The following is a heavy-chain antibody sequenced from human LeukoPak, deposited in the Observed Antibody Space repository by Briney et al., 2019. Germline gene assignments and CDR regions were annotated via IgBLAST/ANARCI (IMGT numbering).Heavy chain of an antibody. CDR1: GGSISSYY. CDR2: IYYSGST. V-gene: IGHV4-59*01. J-gene: IGHJ4*02. Sequence: SETLSLTCIVSGGSISSYYWSWIRQPPGKGLEWIGYIYYSGSTNYNPSLKSRVTISVDTSKNQFSLKLSSVTAADTAVYYCARVPRRRGATTTVLDYWGQGTLVTVSS. CDR3: ARVPRRRGATTTVLDY. D-gene: IGHD1-26*01.